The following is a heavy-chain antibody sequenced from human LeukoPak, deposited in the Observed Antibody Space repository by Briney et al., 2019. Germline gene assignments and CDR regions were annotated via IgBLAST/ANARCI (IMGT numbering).Heavy chain of an antibody. CDR3: ARADRLHGGPYLIGP. CDR2: INPNSGGT. V-gene: IGHV1-2*02. J-gene: IGHJ5*02. Sequence: ASVKVSCTTSGYSFTDYYMHWVRQAPGQGLEWMGWINPNSGGTSSAEKFQGRVTMTRDTSITTVYMEVSWLTSDDTAIYYCARADRLHGGPYLIGPWGQGTLVTVSS. CDR1: GYSFTDYY. D-gene: IGHD2-21*01.